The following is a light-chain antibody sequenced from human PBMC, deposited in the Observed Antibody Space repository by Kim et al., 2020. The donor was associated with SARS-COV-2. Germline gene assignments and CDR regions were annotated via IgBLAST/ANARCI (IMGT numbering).Light chain of an antibody. V-gene: IGLV3-1*01. CDR3: QAWDSSSVF. CDR2: QDV. CDR1: KWGTQY. J-gene: IGLJ2*01. Sequence: SVAPRQTACITCSGNKWGTQYASCYQQKPGQSRLLVMYQDVKRPSGIPERFSGSNSGNTATLTISGTQAVDEADYHCQAWDSSSVFFGGGTQLTVL.